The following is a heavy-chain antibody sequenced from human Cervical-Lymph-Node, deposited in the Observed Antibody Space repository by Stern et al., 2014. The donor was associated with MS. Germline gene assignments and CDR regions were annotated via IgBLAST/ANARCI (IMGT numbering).Heavy chain of an antibody. CDR2: INPSAGGT. Sequence: QVQLVQSGADVKKPGTSVKVSCKASGYTFTGHYVHWVRQAPGQGLEWMGRINPSAGGTNYAQKFQGRVTMTRDTSISTAYMELSRLRSDDTAVYYCARGMGDSPRRPLYYYYGMDVWGQGTTVTVSS. CDR3: ARGMGDSPRRPLYYYYGMDV. D-gene: IGHD2-8*01. V-gene: IGHV1-2*06. J-gene: IGHJ6*02. CDR1: GYTFTGHY.